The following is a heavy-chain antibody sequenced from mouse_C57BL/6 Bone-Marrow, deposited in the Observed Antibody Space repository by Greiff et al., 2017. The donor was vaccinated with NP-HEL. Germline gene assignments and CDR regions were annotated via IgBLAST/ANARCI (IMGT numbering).Heavy chain of an antibody. Sequence: EVQVVESGAELVRPGASVKLSCTASGFNIKDDYMHWVKQRPEQGLEWIGWIDPENGDTEYASKFQGKATITADTSSNTAYLQLSSLTSEDTAVYYCTRLYYGYDDPWLDYWGQGTSVTVSS. J-gene: IGHJ4*01. CDR1: GFNIKDDY. CDR2: IDPENGDT. D-gene: IGHD2-2*01. CDR3: TRLYYGYDDPWLDY. V-gene: IGHV14-4*01.